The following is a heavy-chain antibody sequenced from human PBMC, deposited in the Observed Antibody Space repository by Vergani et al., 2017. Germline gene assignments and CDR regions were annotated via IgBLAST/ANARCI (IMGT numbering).Heavy chain of an antibody. Sequence: EVQLVESGGGLVKPGDSLRLSCAASGFTFSSYTMNWVRQAPGKGLEWVSSISSSSSYIYYADSVKGRFTISRDNAKNTLYLQMNSLRAEDTAVYYCAKDRIQLWAPRSVFDYWGQGTLVTVSS. D-gene: IGHD5-18*01. CDR3: AKDRIQLWAPRSVFDY. J-gene: IGHJ4*02. CDR2: ISSSSSYI. CDR1: GFTFSSYT. V-gene: IGHV3-21*01.